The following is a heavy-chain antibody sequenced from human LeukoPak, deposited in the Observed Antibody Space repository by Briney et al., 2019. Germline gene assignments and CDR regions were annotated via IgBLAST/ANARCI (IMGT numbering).Heavy chain of an antibody. Sequence: PGGSLRLSCAASGFTFSSYGMHWVRQAPGKGLEWVSSISSSSSYIYYADSVKGRFTISRDNAKNSLYLQMNSLRAEDTAVYYCARDRDVLRYFDWTFDYWGQGTLVTVSS. D-gene: IGHD3-9*01. CDR2: ISSSSSYI. V-gene: IGHV3-21*01. J-gene: IGHJ4*02. CDR3: ARDRDVLRYFDWTFDY. CDR1: GFTFSSYG.